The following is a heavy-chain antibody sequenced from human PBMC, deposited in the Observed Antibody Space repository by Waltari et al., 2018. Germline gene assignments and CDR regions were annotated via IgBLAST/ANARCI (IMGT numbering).Heavy chain of an antibody. V-gene: IGHV1-2*02. J-gene: IGHJ5*02. CDR1: GYTFTSYD. D-gene: IGHD6-19*01. CDR3: ASSIGGWYYWFDP. Sequence: QVQLVQSGAEVKKPGASVKVSCKASGYTFTSYDINWVRQATGQGLEWMGWMNPNSGGTNYAQKFQGRVTMTRDTSISTAYMELSRLRSDDTAVYYCASSIGGWYYWFDPWGQGTLVTVSS. CDR2: MNPNSGGT.